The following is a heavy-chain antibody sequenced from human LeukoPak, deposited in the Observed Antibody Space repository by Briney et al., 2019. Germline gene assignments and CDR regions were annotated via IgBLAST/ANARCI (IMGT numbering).Heavy chain of an antibody. V-gene: IGHV3-11*05. CDR1: GFTFSDYY. CDR2: ISSSSSYT. Sequence: GGSLRLSCAASGFTFSDYYMSWLRQAPGKGLEWVSYISSSSSYTNYADSVKGRFTISRDNAKNSLYLQMNSLRAEDTAVYYCARVYILTGPNNWFDPWGQGTLVTVSS. J-gene: IGHJ5*02. CDR3: ARVYILTGPNNWFDP. D-gene: IGHD3-9*01.